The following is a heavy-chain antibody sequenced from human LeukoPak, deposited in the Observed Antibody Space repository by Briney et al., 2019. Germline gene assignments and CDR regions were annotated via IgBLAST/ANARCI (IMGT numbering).Heavy chain of an antibody. J-gene: IGHJ6*02. CDR3: ARGPPRRYCSSTSCYVRLYYYYGMDV. V-gene: IGHV4-34*01. CDR2: INHSGST. D-gene: IGHD2-2*01. CDR1: GGSCSGYY. Sequence: PSETLPLTCAVYGGSCSGYYWGWIRKPPGKGLEWLGEINHSGSTNYNPSLKSRVTISVDTAKNQFSLKLSSVTAADTAVYYCARGPPRRYCSSTSCYVRLYYYYGMDVWGQGTTVTVSS.